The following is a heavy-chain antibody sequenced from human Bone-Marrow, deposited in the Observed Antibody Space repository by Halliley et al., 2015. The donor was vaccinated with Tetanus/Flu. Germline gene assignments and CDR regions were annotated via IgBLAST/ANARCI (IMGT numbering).Heavy chain of an antibody. V-gene: IGHV3-9*01. CDR3: AKDVMNKVIGGYFHP. J-gene: IGHJ5*02. Sequence: SLRLSCAASGFNFDDHGMHWVRQTPGKGLEWVSSIGWKSNTRAYADSVKGRFTISRDNAKNSLYLQMNSLRVEDTAFYFCAKDVMNKVIGGYFHPWGQGTLVTVSS. D-gene: IGHD2-21*01. CDR2: IGWKSNTR. CDR1: GFNFDDHG.